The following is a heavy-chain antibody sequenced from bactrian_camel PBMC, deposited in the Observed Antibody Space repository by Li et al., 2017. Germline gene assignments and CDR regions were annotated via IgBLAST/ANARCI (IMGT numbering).Heavy chain of an antibody. Sequence: QVQLVESGGGLVQPGGSLRLSCAASGYINSRYCMGWFRQAPGKESEGVAAIWAGGGSAYYADSVKGRFAVSRDSAKNTLYLQMNSLKPEDTAMYYCAAEFAARACSGGDWTRMNYWGQGTQVTVS. J-gene: IGHJ4*01. CDR1: GYINSRYC. D-gene: IGHD2*01. CDR3: AAEFAARACSGGDWTRMNY. V-gene: IGHV3S1*01. CDR2: IWAGGGSA.